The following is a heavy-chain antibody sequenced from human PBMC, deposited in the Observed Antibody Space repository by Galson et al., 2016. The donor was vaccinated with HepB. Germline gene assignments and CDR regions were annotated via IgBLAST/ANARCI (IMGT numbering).Heavy chain of an antibody. CDR3: ARESPPYSGTYHAY. CDR1: GFTFSNYW. D-gene: IGHD1-26*01. J-gene: IGHJ4*02. Sequence: SLRLSCAASGFTFSNYWMSWVRQAPGKGLEWVANIKQDVSEKYYVDSVKGRFTISRDNAKNSLYLEMNSLRADDTAVYHCARESPPYSGTYHAYWGQGTLVTVSS. V-gene: IGHV3-7*05. CDR2: IKQDVSEK.